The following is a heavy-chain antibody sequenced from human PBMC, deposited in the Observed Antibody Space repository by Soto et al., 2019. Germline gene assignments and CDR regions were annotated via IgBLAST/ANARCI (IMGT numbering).Heavy chain of an antibody. V-gene: IGHV4-31*03. CDR2: IYYSGST. D-gene: IGHD4-17*01. CDR3: AGGRPGTTVDAFDI. Sequence: QVQLQESGPGLVKPSQTLSLTCTVSGGSISSGGYYWSWIRQHPGKGLEWIGYIYYSGSTYYNQSLQGRVTISVDPSKNQFPLELRSVTAADTAVYYCAGGRPGTTVDAFDIWGQGTMVNVSS. J-gene: IGHJ3*02. CDR1: GGSISSGGYY.